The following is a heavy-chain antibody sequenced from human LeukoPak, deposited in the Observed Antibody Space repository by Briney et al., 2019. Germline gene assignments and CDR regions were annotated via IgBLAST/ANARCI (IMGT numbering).Heavy chain of an antibody. CDR3: ARMWGLRGTIYSFDI. Sequence: GESLQISCQGSGYSFTTYWISWVRQMPGEGLEWMGRIDPGDSYTKYNPSFQGHVTISADKSSRTAYVQWSNLQASDTAIYYCARMWGLRGTIYSFDIWGQGTMVTVSS. D-gene: IGHD1-7*01. CDR2: IDPGDSYT. V-gene: IGHV5-10-1*01. CDR1: GYSFTTYW. J-gene: IGHJ3*02.